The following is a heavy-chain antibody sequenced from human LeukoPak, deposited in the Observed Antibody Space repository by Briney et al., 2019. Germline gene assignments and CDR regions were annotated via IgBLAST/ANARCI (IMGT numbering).Heavy chain of an antibody. CDR1: GYTFTNYG. V-gene: IGHV1-18*04. Sequence: ASVKVSCKTSGYTFTNYGISWVRQAPGQGLEWMGWISAYNGNTNYAQKLQGRVTMTTDTSTSTAYMELRSLRSDDTAVYYCARGYSSSWYAPGDYWGQGTLVTVSS. D-gene: IGHD6-13*01. J-gene: IGHJ4*02. CDR3: ARGYSSSWYAPGDY. CDR2: ISAYNGNT.